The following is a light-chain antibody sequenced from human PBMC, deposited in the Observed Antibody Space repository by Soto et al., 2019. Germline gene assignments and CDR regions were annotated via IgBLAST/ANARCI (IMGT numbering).Light chain of an antibody. V-gene: IGKV3-20*01. CDR1: HIISSSY. J-gene: IGKJ4*01. Sequence: EKVLTQSPGSLSLSAGERATLSCRSSHIISSSYIGWYQQKPGQAPRLLIYGASSRAAGVPDRFRGSGSGTDFTLTISRLEPEDSAVYYCPQYAGSPTFGGGTKVEIK. CDR2: GAS. CDR3: PQYAGSPT.